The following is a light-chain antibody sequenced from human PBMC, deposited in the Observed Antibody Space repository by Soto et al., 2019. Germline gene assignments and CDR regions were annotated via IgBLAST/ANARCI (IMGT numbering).Light chain of an antibody. V-gene: IGLV1-47*01. Sequence: QSVLTQPPSASGTPGQRVTISCSGSSSKIGSNYVYWYQQLPGTVPQLLIYRNSERPSGVPDRFSGSKSGTSASLAISGLRSEDEADYYCAAWDDSLRGVVFGGGTKLTVL. CDR2: RNS. J-gene: IGLJ2*01. CDR3: AAWDDSLRGVV. CDR1: SSKIGSNY.